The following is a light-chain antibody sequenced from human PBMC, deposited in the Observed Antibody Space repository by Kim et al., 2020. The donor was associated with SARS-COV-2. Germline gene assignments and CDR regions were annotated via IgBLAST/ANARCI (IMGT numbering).Light chain of an antibody. CDR1: QSVGSY. Sequence: EFVLTQSPATLSLSPGERATLSCRASQSVGSYLAWYQQKPGQAPRLLIYDTFNRATGIPARFSGSGSGTDFTLTISSLEPEDFAVYYCQQRSTWPPYTFGQGTKLEI. V-gene: IGKV3-11*01. CDR3: QQRSTWPPYT. J-gene: IGKJ2*01. CDR2: DTF.